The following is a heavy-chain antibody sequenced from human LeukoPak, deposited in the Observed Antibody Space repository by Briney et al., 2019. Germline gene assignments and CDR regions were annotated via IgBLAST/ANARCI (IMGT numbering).Heavy chain of an antibody. CDR3: ARGYSGYDLTIAY. J-gene: IGHJ4*02. D-gene: IGHD5-12*01. Sequence: GGSLRLSCAASGFAFRTYWMSWVRQAPGKGREWVANIKQDGSEKYYVDSVKGRFTISRDNAKNSLYLQMNSLRAEDTAVYYCARGYSGYDLTIAYWGQGTLVTVSS. CDR2: IKQDGSEK. V-gene: IGHV3-7*01. CDR1: GFAFRTYW.